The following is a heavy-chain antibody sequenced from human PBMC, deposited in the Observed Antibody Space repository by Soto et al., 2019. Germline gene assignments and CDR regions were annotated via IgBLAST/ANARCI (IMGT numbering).Heavy chain of an antibody. CDR1: GFTFSSYA. D-gene: IGHD3-10*01. CDR2: ISGSGGST. CDR3: AKNLVRGVIYWFDP. V-gene: IGHV3-23*01. J-gene: IGHJ5*02. Sequence: VSLRLSCAASGFTFSSYAMNWVRQAPGKGLEWVSAISGSGGSTYYADSVKGRFTISRDNPKNTLYLQMNSLRAEDTAVYYCAKNLVRGVIYWFDPWGQGTLVTVSS.